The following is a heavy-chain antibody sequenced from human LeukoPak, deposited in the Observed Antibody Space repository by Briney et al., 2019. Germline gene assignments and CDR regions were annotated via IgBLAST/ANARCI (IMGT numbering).Heavy chain of an antibody. V-gene: IGHV1-2*02. J-gene: IGHJ6*02. CDR1: GYTFTGYY. Sequence: ASVKVSCKASGYTFTGYYMHWVRQAPGQGLEWMGWINPNSGGTNYAQKFQGRVTMTRDTSISTAYMELSRLRSDDTAVYYCATHTAAGYYYYSMDVWGQGTTVTVSS. CDR2: INPNSGGT. CDR3: ATHTAAGYYYYSMDV. D-gene: IGHD6-13*01.